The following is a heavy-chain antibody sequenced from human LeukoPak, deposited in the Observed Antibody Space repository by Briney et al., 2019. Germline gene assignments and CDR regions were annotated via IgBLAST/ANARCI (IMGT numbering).Heavy chain of an antibody. V-gene: IGHV4-61*01. D-gene: IGHD3-10*01. J-gene: IGHJ4*02. Sequence: SETLSLTCTVSGGSVSSGSYHWSWIRQPPGKGLEWIGYIYYSGSTNYNPSLKSRVTISVDTSKNQFSLKLSSVTAADTAVYYCARTGNRLWFGELPFDYWGQGTLVTVSS. CDR1: GGSVSSGSYH. CDR3: ARTGNRLWFGELPFDY. CDR2: IYYSGST.